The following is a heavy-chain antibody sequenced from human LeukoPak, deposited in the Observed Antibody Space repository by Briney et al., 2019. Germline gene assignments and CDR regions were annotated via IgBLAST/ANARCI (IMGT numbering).Heavy chain of an antibody. Sequence: GASLRLSCVASGFTFSNYAMSWVRQAPGKGLEWVSAITGSGTSTYYADSVKGRFIISRDNSKNTLYLQINSLRVEDTAVYYCAKDGYNYDSSGHFDYWGQGTLVTVSS. J-gene: IGHJ4*02. D-gene: IGHD3-22*01. CDR2: ITGSGTST. CDR1: GFTFSNYA. V-gene: IGHV3-23*01. CDR3: AKDGYNYDSSGHFDY.